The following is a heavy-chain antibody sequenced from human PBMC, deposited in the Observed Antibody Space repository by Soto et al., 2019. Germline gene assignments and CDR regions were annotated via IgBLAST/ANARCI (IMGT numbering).Heavy chain of an antibody. V-gene: IGHV4-30-4*01. Sequence: QVQLQESGPGLVKPSQTLSLTCTVYGGSISSGDYYWSWIRQPPGKGLEWIGYIYYSGSTYYNPSLKSRVTISADTSKTQFSLKLSSVTAADTAVYYCASNSYGYTLYDYGGQGTLVTVSS. CDR1: GGSISSGDYY. CDR2: IYYSGST. CDR3: ASNSYGYTLYDY. J-gene: IGHJ4*02. D-gene: IGHD5-18*01.